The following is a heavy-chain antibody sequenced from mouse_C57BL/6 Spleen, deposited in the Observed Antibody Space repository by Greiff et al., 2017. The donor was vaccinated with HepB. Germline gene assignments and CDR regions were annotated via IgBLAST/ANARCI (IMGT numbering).Heavy chain of an antibody. V-gene: IGHV1-18*01. J-gene: IGHJ2*01. CDR2: INPNNGGT. Sequence: VQLQQSGPELVKPGASVKIPCKASGYTFTDYNMDWVKQSHGKSLEWIGDINPNNGGTIYNQKFKGKATLTVDKSSSTAYMELRSLTSEDTAVYYCARRDYYCSSPYFDYWGQGTTLTVSS. CDR1: GYTFTDYN. D-gene: IGHD1-1*01. CDR3: ARRDYYCSSPYFDY.